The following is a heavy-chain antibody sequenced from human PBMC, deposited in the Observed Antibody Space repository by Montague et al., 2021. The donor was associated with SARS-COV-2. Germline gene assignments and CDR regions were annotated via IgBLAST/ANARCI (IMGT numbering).Heavy chain of an antibody. J-gene: IGHJ4*02. V-gene: IGHV6-1*01. D-gene: IGHD6-13*01. CDR3: LRGIEAAGSYDY. CDR2: TYYRSMWKS. CDR1: GDSVSSNSAT. Sequence: CAISGDSVSSNSATWNWIRQSPSRGLEWLGRTYYRSMWKSDYARSVKSRIAINPDTSKNQFSLQLSSVTPEDTTLYYCLRGIEAAGSYDYWGQGTRGTGSS.